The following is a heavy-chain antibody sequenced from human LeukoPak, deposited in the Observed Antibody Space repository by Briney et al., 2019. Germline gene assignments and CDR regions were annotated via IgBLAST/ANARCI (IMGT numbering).Heavy chain of an antibody. Sequence: GGSLRLSCAASGFTFSSYGTHWVRQAPGKGLEWVAVIWYDGSNKYYADSVKGRFTISRDNSKNTLYLQMNSLRAEDTAVYYCANHRGYSYSYYFDYWGQGTLVTVSS. CDR1: GFTFSSYG. CDR3: ANHRGYSYSYYFDY. J-gene: IGHJ4*02. D-gene: IGHD5-18*01. V-gene: IGHV3-33*06. CDR2: IWYDGSNK.